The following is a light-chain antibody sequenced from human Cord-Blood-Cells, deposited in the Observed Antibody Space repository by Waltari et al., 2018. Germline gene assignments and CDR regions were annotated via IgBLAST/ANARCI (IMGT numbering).Light chain of an antibody. CDR2: AAS. J-gene: IGKJ4*01. CDR3: QQSYSTPPLT. CDR1: QSISSY. V-gene: IGKV1-39*01. Sequence: DIQMTQSPSSLSASVGDRVTITCRASQSISSYLNWYQQKPGKAPKLLIYAASSLQSGVPSRFSGRGSGTDFTLTISSLQPEDFATYYCQQSYSTPPLTFVGGTKVEIK.